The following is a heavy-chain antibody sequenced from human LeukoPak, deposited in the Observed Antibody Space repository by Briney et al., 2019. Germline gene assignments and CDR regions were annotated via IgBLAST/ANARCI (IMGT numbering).Heavy chain of an antibody. J-gene: IGHJ5*02. CDR3: AKGLKDFGVALNWFDP. V-gene: IGHV3-23*01. CDR1: GFTFSSYA. Sequence: GGSLRLSCAASGFTFSSYAMSWVRQAPGKGLEWVSSISGNGVGTYYADSVKGRFTISRDKSKNTLYLQMNSLRAEDTAVYYCAKGLKDFGVALNWFDPGGQGTLVTVSS. D-gene: IGHD3-3*01. CDR2: ISGNGVGT.